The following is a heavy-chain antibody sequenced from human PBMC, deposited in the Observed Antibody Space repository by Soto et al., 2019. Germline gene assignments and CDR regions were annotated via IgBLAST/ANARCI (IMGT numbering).Heavy chain of an antibody. J-gene: IGHJ5*02. CDR3: ARGGKSYSSPLGWFDP. D-gene: IGHD6-13*01. Sequence: SETLSLTCTVSGGSISSSSYYWGWIRQPPGKGLEWIGSIYYSGSTYYNPSLKSRVTISVDTSKNQFSLKLSSVTAADTAVYYCARGGKSYSSPLGWFDPWGQGTLVTVSS. CDR1: GGSISSSSYY. V-gene: IGHV4-39*07. CDR2: IYYSGST.